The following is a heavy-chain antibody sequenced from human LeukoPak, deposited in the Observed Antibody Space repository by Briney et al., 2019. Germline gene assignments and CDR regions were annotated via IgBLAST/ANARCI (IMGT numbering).Heavy chain of an antibody. Sequence: SETLSLTCAVYGGSFSGYYWSWIRQPPGKGLEWIWKINHSGSSNYNPALTSRGSISVDTSTNKFPLKLRSVTAAATAVYYSARYPPLLPSHYYYYYMDVCGKGTTVTVSS. V-gene: IGHV4-34*01. CDR3: ARYPPLLPSHYYYYYMDV. J-gene: IGHJ6*03. CDR2: INHSGSS. CDR1: GGSFSGYY.